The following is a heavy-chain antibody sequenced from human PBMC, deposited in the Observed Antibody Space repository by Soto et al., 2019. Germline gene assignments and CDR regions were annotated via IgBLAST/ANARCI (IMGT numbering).Heavy chain of an antibody. V-gene: IGHV4-31*03. J-gene: IGHJ5*02. D-gene: IGHD3-3*01. Sequence: SETLSLTCTVSGGSISSGGYYWSWIRQHPGKGLEWIGYIYYSGSTYYNPSLKSRVTISVDTSKNQFSLKLSSVTAADTAVYYCARERLRNDFWSGYYMGSNWFDPWGQGTLVTVS. CDR2: IYYSGST. CDR3: ARERLRNDFWSGYYMGSNWFDP. CDR1: GGSISSGGYY.